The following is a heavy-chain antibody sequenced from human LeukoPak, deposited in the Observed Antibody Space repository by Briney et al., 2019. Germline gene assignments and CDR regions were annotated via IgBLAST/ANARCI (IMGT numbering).Heavy chain of an antibody. CDR2: NSDSGGAT. J-gene: IGHJ4*02. CDR1: GITLSNYG. D-gene: IGHD3-22*01. Sequence: PGGSLRLSCAVSGITLSNYGMSSVRQAPGKRLEWFAGNSDSGGATNYADSVKGRFTLSRDNRKNTLYLQMNSLRAEDTAVYFCAKRGVVIRVILVGFHKQAYYFDSWGQGALVTVSS. CDR3: AKRGVVIRVILVGFHKQAYYFDS. V-gene: IGHV3-23*01.